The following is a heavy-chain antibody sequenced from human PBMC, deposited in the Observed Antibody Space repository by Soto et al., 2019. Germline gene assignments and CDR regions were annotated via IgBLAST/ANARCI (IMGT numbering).Heavy chain of an antibody. Sequence: GASVKVSCKASGYTFTSYDINWVRQATGQGLEWMGWMNPNSGNTVYAQKFQGRVTMTRNTSISTAYMELSSLRSQDTAVYYGARDQSNHGLDVWGQGTTVTVSS. J-gene: IGHJ6*02. V-gene: IGHV1-8*01. CDR1: GYTFTSYD. CDR2: MNPNSGNT. CDR3: ARDQSNHGLDV.